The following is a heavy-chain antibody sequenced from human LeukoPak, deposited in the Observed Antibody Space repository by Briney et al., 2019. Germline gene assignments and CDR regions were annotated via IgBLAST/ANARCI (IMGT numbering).Heavy chain of an antibody. CDR3: ARGEAGADRNFDN. CDR2: IWSDGENK. CDR1: GFTFSSYG. Sequence: GSLRLSCAASGFTFSSYGMHWVRQTPGKGLEWVAVIWSDGENKYYADSVKGRFTISRDNSKSTLYLQMNSLRAEDTAVYYCARGEAGADRNFDNWGQGTLVTVSS. J-gene: IGHJ4*02. D-gene: IGHD1-26*01. V-gene: IGHV3-33*01.